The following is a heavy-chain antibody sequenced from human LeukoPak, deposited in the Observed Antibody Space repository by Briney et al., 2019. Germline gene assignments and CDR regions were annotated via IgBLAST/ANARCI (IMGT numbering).Heavy chain of an antibody. V-gene: IGHV4-61*05. CDR3: ARRRDGYNYGPFVY. Sequence: SETLSLTCTLSGGSIISTNNYWGWIRQPPGKGLERIGYVYYSGRTDYNPSLKSRVTISEDTSKHPFSLNLSSVTAGDTAVYYCARRRDGYNYGPFVYWGEGTLVTVSS. D-gene: IGHD5-24*01. J-gene: IGHJ4*02. CDR1: GGSIISTNNY. CDR2: VYYSGRT.